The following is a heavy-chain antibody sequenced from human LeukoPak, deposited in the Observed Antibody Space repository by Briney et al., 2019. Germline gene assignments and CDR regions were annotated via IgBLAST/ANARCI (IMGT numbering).Heavy chain of an antibody. V-gene: IGHV3-48*01. Sequence: GGSLRLSCAASGFTFSSYSMNWVRQAPGKGLEWISYISGHSSTIYFADSVKGRFTISRDNARNSLYLQMNSLRAEDTAVYYCAELGITMIGGVWGKGTTVTISS. CDR2: ISGHSSTI. CDR1: GFTFSSYS. J-gene: IGHJ6*04. D-gene: IGHD3-10*02. CDR3: AELGITMIGGV.